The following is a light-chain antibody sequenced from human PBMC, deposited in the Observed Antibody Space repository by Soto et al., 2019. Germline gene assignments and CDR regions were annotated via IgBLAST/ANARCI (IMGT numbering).Light chain of an antibody. J-gene: IGLJ3*02. V-gene: IGLV2-23*01. CDR1: SSDVGSYNL. Sequence: QSVLTQPASVSGSPGQSITISCTGTSSDVGSYNLVSWYQQHPGKAPKLMIYEGSKRPSGVSNRFSGSKSGNTAALTISGRKAEDEADYYCCSYAGSSFWVFGGGTKLTVL. CDR2: EGS. CDR3: CSYAGSSFWV.